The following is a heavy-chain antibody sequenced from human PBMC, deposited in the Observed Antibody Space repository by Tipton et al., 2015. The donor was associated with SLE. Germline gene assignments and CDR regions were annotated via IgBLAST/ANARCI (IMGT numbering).Heavy chain of an antibody. V-gene: IGHV4-38-2*02. CDR2: IYPSGTT. D-gene: IGHD3-10*01. CDR3: ARDPHMVQGSNAFDI. Sequence: TLSLTCAVSGFSISSGYYWGWIRLPPGKGLEWIGSIYPSGTTYYNPSLKSRVTISVDTSKNQFSLKLSSVTAADTAVYYCARDPHMVQGSNAFDIWGQGTMVTVSS. J-gene: IGHJ3*02. CDR1: GFSISSGYY.